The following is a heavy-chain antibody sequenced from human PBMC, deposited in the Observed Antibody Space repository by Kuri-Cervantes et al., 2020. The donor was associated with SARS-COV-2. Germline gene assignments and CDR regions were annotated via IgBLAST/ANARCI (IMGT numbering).Heavy chain of an antibody. D-gene: IGHD2-2*01. V-gene: IGHV1-69*13. Sequence: SVKVSCKASEGTFSSYAISWVRQAPGQGLEWMGGIIPIFGTANYAQKFQGRVTITADESTSTAYMELSSLRSEDTAVYYCARVGDCSSTSCRYYFDYWGQGTLVTVSS. J-gene: IGHJ4*02. CDR2: IIPIFGTA. CDR1: EGTFSSYA. CDR3: ARVGDCSSTSCRYYFDY.